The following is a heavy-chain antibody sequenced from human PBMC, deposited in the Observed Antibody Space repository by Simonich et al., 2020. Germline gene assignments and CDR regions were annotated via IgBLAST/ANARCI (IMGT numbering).Heavy chain of an antibody. CDR3: ARDGLGTAYYYYMDV. CDR2: IKQDGSEK. V-gene: IGHV3-7*01. J-gene: IGHJ6*03. CDR1: GFTFSSYW. D-gene: IGHD7-27*01. Sequence: EVQLVESGGGLVQPGGSLRLSCAASGFTFSSYWMSWVRQAPGKGLGWVANIKQDGSEKYYVDSVKGRFTIPRDNAKNSLYLQMNSLRAEDTAVYYCARDGLGTAYYYYMDVWGKGTTVTVSS.